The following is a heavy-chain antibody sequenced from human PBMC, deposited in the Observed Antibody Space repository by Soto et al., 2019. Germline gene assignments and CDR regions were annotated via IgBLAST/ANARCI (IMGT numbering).Heavy chain of an antibody. Sequence: LETLSLTCTVSGGSISSYYWSLIRQPPGKGLEWIGYIYYSGSTNYNPSLKSRVTISVDTSKNQLSLKLSSVTAADTAVYYCASSNIAAAGFYYYGMDVWGRGTTVTVSS. D-gene: IGHD6-13*01. V-gene: IGHV4-59*01. J-gene: IGHJ6*02. CDR2: IYYSGST. CDR1: GGSISSYY. CDR3: ASSNIAAAGFYYYGMDV.